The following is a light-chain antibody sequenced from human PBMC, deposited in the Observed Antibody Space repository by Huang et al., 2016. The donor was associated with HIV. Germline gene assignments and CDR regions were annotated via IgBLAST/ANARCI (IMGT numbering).Light chain of an antibody. Sequence: EIVMTQSPATLSLSPGERATLSCRASQSVNSKLAWYQQKPDQAPRLLIYGASTRATGGPGRFSGSGSGTEFTLTISSLQSEDFACYYCQQYSKWPPNTFGQRTKLESK. CDR3: QQYSKWPPNT. J-gene: IGKJ2*01. CDR1: QSVNSK. CDR2: GAS. V-gene: IGKV3-15*01.